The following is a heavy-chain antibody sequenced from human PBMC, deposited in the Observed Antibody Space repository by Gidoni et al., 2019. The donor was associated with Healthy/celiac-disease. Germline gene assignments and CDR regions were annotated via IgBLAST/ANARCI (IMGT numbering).Heavy chain of an antibody. CDR3: ARIDYSNPKGYYYYGMDV. CDR1: GGSISSYY. D-gene: IGHD4-4*01. Sequence: QVQLQESGPGLVKPSETLSLTCTVSGGSISSYYWSWIRQPAGKGLEWIGRIYTSGSTNYNPSLKSRVTMSVDTSKNQFSLKLSSVTAADTAVYYCARIDYSNPKGYYYYGMDVWGQGTTVTVSS. V-gene: IGHV4-4*07. CDR2: IYTSGST. J-gene: IGHJ6*02.